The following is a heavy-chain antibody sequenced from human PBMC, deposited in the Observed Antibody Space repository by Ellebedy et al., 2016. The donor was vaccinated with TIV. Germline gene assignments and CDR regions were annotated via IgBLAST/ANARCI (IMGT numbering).Heavy chain of an antibody. Sequence: PGGSLRLSCAASGFTFRSYGMHWVRQAPGKGLEWVAVISSDGRNKDSAESAKGRFTISRDNSKNTVHLEMNRLRPEDTALYYCAKDGRGHSYGDAFDIWGQGTMVTVSS. V-gene: IGHV3-30*18. J-gene: IGHJ3*02. CDR1: GFTFRSYG. D-gene: IGHD5-12*01. CDR2: ISSDGRNK. CDR3: AKDGRGHSYGDAFDI.